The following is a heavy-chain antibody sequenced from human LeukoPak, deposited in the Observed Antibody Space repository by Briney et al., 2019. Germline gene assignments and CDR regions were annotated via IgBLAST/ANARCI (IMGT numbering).Heavy chain of an antibody. V-gene: IGHV3-7*01. CDR2: IKQDGSEK. CDR3: ARDPGSAFGGVIVKVYYYMDV. CDR1: GFTFTTYW. J-gene: IGHJ6*03. Sequence: AGGSLRLSCVGSGFTFTTYWMSWVRQAPGQGLEWVANIKQDGSEKYYVDSVKGRFTISRDNAKNSLYLQMNSLRAEDTAVYYCARDPGSAFGGVIVKVYYYMDVWGKGTTVTVSS. D-gene: IGHD3-16*02.